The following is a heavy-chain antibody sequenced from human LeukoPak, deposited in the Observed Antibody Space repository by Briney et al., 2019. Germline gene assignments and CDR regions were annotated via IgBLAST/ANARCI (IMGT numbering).Heavy chain of an antibody. J-gene: IGHJ4*02. Sequence: SETLSLTCTVSGGSISSYYWSWIRQPPGKGLECIGYIYHSGSTNYNPSLKSRVTLSVDTSKNQFSLRLSSVTAADTAVYYCARYIHHYYSVAYYPAFDHWGQGTLVTVSS. CDR2: IYHSGST. D-gene: IGHD3-10*01. V-gene: IGHV4-59*01. CDR1: GGSISSYY. CDR3: ARYIHHYYSVAYYPAFDH.